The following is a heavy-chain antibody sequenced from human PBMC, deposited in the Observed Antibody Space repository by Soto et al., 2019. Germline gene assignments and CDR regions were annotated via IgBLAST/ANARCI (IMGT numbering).Heavy chain of an antibody. CDR2: IDHSGST. CDR1: GGSFNGYY. CDR3: ARAPDKYYFDS. V-gene: IGHV4-34*01. J-gene: IGHJ4*02. Sequence: LSLTCAVYGGSFNGYYWTWIRQPPGKGPEWIGDIDHSGSTNYNPSLRSRVTISVDTSKNQFSLKVRSVTAADMAVFYCARAPDKYYFDSWGQGTQVTVSS.